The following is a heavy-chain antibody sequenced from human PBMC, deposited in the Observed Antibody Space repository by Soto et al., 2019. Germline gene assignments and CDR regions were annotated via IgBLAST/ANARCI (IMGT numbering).Heavy chain of an antibody. Sequence: SETLSLTCTVSGGSISSSSYYWGWIRQPPGKGLEWIGSIYYSGSTYYNPSLKSRVTRSVDTSKNQFSLKLSSVTAADTAVYYCARHYYDSSGPPYYFDYWGQGTLVT. D-gene: IGHD3-22*01. J-gene: IGHJ4*02. CDR1: GGSISSSSYY. CDR2: IYYSGST. CDR3: ARHYYDSSGPPYYFDY. V-gene: IGHV4-39*01.